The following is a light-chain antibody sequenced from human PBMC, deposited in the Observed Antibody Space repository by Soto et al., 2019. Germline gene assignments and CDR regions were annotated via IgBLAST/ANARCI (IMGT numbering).Light chain of an antibody. V-gene: IGKV3-11*01. J-gene: IGKJ5*01. CDR1: QSVSSY. CDR3: QQRSNWIT. CDR2: DAS. Sequence: EIVLTQSPATLSSSPGERATLSCRASQSVSSYLAWYQQKPGQAPKLLIYDASNRATGIPARFSGSGSGTAFTLTISSLDAEDFAVYYCQQRSNWITFGQGTRLEIK.